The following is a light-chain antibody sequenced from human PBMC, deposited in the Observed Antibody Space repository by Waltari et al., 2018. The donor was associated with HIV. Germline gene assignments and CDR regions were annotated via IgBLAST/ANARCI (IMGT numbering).Light chain of an antibody. J-gene: IGLJ3*02. Sequence: QTVVTQEPPLSVSPGGTVTLPCAATTGPVTSGHFPAWFQLRPGQGPRPLIYGTSNKYPRPPARFSGSLLGGKAALSLSGVQPEDEADYVCHLYYHGPSWLFGGGTRLTVL. V-gene: IGLV7-43*01. CDR2: GTS. CDR3: HLYYHGPSWL. CDR1: TGPVTSGHF.